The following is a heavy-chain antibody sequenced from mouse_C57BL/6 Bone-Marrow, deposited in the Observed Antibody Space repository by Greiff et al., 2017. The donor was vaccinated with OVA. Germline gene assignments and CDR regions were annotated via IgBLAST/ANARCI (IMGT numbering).Heavy chain of an antibody. CDR1: GYAFSSSW. CDR2: IYPGDGDT. V-gene: IGHV1-82*01. Sequence: QVQLQQSGPELVKPGASVKISCKASGYAFSSSWMNWVKQRPGKGLEWIGRIYPGDGDTNYNGKFKGKATLTADKSSSTAYMQLSSLTSEDSAVYFCARGAREGGLDYWGQGTTLTVSS. D-gene: IGHD1-1*02. CDR3: ARGAREGGLDY. J-gene: IGHJ2*01.